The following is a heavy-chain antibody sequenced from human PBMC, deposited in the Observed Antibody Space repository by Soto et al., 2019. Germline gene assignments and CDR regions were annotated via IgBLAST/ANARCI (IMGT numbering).Heavy chain of an antibody. CDR1: GDSINSSHW. CDR3: AARHFWSRPWTDRRLDY. D-gene: IGHD3-3*02. CDR2: ISHSGST. Sequence: QVQLQASGPGLVTPSGTLSITCAVSGDSINSSHWWKWVRQLPEKGLERIGQISHSGSTTYTPSLTSRVTISVDKAKNHFSLKLTSVTAADTAVYYCAARHFWSRPWTDRRLDYWGQGTLVTVSS. J-gene: IGHJ4*02. V-gene: IGHV4-4*02.